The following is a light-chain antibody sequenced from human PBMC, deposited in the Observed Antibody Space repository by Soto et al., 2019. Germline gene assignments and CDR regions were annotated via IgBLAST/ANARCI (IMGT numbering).Light chain of an antibody. CDR2: GAS. V-gene: IGKV3D-7*01. CDR1: QSVSSSY. CDR3: QQDYNLPHT. Sequence: PGDRVTLSCRASQSVSSSYLTWYQQKPGQAPRLLIYGASTRATSIPARFSGSGSGTDFTLTISSLQPEDFAVYYCQQDYNLPHTFGQGTKLEIK. J-gene: IGKJ2*01.